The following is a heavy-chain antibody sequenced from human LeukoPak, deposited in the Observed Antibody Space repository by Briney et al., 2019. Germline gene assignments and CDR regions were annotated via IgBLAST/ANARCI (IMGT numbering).Heavy chain of an antibody. CDR2: INHSGST. Sequence: PSETLSLTCAVYGGSFSGYYWSWIRQPPGKGLEWIGEINHSGSTYYNPSLKSRVTISVDTSKNQFSLKLSSVTAADTAVYYCARSSRDGYVDAFDIWGQGTMVTVSS. V-gene: IGHV4-34*01. CDR3: ARSSRDGYVDAFDI. J-gene: IGHJ3*02. CDR1: GGSFSGYY. D-gene: IGHD5-24*01.